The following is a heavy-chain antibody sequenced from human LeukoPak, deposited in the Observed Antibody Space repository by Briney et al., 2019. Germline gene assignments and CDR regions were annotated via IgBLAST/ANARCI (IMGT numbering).Heavy chain of an antibody. Sequence: PGGSLRLSCAASGSTFSSYAMHWVRQAPGKGLEWVAVISYDGSNKYYADSVKGRFTISRDNSKNTLYLQMNSLRAEDTAVYYCAREYSSRYGMDVWGQGTTVTVSS. J-gene: IGHJ6*02. CDR1: GSTFSSYA. V-gene: IGHV3-30*04. CDR2: ISYDGSNK. CDR3: AREYSSRYGMDV. D-gene: IGHD6-13*01.